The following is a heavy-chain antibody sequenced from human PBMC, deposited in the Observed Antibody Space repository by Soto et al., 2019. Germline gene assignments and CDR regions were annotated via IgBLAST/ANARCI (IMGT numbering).Heavy chain of an antibody. Sequence: ASVKVSCKASGYTFTGYYIHWVRQAPGQGLEWMGWINPNSGVTNYAQKFQGWVAMTRVTSISTAYMELSSLRSDDTAVYYCARASKYTTPDFDYWGQGAPVTVSS. CDR1: GYTFTGYY. V-gene: IGHV1-2*04. CDR2: INPNSGVT. D-gene: IGHD1-1*01. CDR3: ARASKYTTPDFDY. J-gene: IGHJ4*02.